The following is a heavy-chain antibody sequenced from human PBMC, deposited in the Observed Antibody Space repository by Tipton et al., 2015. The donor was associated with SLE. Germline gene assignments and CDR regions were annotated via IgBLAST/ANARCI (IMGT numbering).Heavy chain of an antibody. Sequence: TLSLTCTVSGGSFSNYYWNWIRQPPGKGLEWIGESNPSGNTNYNPSLKSRVTISVDTSKNQLSLKLSSVTAADTAVYYCARGAKERITLVRVRPYYFDYWGQGSLVTVSS. V-gene: IGHV4-34*01. CDR2: SNPSGNT. J-gene: IGHJ4*01. CDR1: GGSFSNYY. CDR3: ARGAKERITLVRVRPYYFDY. D-gene: IGHD3-10*01.